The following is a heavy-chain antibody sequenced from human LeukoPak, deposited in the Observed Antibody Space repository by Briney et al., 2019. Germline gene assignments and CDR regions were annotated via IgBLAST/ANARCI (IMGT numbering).Heavy chain of an antibody. CDR2: ISGHNGNT. CDR1: GYTFSSYH. CDR3: ARGLGYCSSTSCYGELPGDY. V-gene: IGHV1-18*01. Sequence: ASVKVSCKASGYTFSSYHISWVRQAPAQGLEWMGRISGHNGNTHYAQKLQGRVTMTTDTSTTTAYMELRSLRSDDTAVYYCARGLGYCSSTSCYGELPGDYWSQGTLVTVSS. D-gene: IGHD2-2*01. J-gene: IGHJ4*02.